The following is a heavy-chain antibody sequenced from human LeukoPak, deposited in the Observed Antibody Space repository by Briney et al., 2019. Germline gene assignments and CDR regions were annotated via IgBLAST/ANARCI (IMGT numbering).Heavy chain of an antibody. J-gene: IGHJ6*02. D-gene: IGHD2-2*01. CDR1: GGSFSGYY. CDR2: INHSGST. Sequence: SETLSLTCAVYGGSFSGYYWSWIRQPPGKGLEWIGEINHSGSTNYDPSLKSRVTISVDTSKNQFSLKLSSVTAADTAVYYCARGLKGVVPAAMRSTDVWGQGTTVTVSS. CDR3: ARGLKGVVPAAMRSTDV. V-gene: IGHV4-34*01.